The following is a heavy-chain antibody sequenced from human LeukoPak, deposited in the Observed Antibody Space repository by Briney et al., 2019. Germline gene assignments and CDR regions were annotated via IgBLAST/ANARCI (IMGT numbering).Heavy chain of an antibody. V-gene: IGHV4-59*11. D-gene: IGHD3-10*01. J-gene: IGHJ4*02. CDR2: ISNRGTP. CDR1: GGSISRHY. Sequence: SETLSLTCTVSGGSISRHYWSWIRQPPGKGLEWIGYISNRGTPTYNPSLKSRVTISVDTSKNQFSLKLSSVTAANTAVYYCARDLVSGEYDYWGQGTLVTVSS. CDR3: ARDLVSGEYDY.